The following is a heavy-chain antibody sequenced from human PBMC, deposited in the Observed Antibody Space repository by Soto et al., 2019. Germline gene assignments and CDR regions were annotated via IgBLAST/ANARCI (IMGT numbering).Heavy chain of an antibody. CDR1: GGSISSGGYY. CDR2: IYYSGST. J-gene: IGHJ6*02. CDR3: ARNRDYGSGSYYNYYYYGMDV. D-gene: IGHD3-10*01. Sequence: SETLSLTCTVSGGSISSGGYYWSWIRRHPGKGLEWIGYIYYSGSTNYNPSLKSRVTISVDTSKNQFSLKLSSVTAADTAVYYCARNRDYGSGSYYNYYYYGMDVWGQGTTVTVSS. V-gene: IGHV4-61*08.